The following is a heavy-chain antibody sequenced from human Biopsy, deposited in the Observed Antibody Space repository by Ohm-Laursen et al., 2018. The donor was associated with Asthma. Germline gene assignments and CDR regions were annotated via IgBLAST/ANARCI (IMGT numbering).Heavy chain of an antibody. Sequence: SLRLSCAASGFIFSNYALHWVRQAPGKGLEWVAVISYDGSNKYYADSVKGRFTISRDNSKNTLYLQMNSLRAEDTAVYYCARRGITGTTLDYWGQGTLVTVSS. CDR1: GFIFSNYA. CDR3: ARRGITGTTLDY. D-gene: IGHD1-7*01. CDR2: ISYDGSNK. J-gene: IGHJ4*02. V-gene: IGHV3-30-3*01.